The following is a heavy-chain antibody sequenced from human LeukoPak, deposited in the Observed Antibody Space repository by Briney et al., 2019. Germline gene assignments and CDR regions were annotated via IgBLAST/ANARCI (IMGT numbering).Heavy chain of an antibody. CDR2: IYYSGST. Sequence: SETLSLTCTVSGGSISSYYWSWIRQPPGKGLEWIGYIYYSGSTNYNPSLRSRVTISVDTSKNQFSLKLSSVTAADTAVYYCARYVVVSLFRRRYFDYWGQGTLVTVSS. D-gene: IGHD2-15*01. CDR3: ARYVVVSLFRRRYFDY. J-gene: IGHJ4*02. CDR1: GGSISSYY. V-gene: IGHV4-59*01.